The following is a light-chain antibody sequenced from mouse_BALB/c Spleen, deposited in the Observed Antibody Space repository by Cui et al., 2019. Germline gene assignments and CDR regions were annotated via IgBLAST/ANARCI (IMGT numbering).Light chain of an antibody. CDR1: SSVSY. Sequence: QIVLTQSQAIMSESPGEKVTITCSASSSVSYMHWFQQKPGTSPKLWIYSTSNLASGVPARFSGSGSGTSYSLTISRMEAEDAATYYCQQRSSYPFTFGSGTKLEIK. CDR3: QQRSSYPFT. J-gene: IGKJ4*01. CDR2: STS. V-gene: IGKV4-57*01.